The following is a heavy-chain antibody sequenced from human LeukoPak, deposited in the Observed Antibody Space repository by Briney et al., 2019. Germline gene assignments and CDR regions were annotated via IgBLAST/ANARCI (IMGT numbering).Heavy chain of an antibody. J-gene: IGHJ4*02. CDR2: ISYDGSNK. V-gene: IGHV3-30*03. Sequence: PGRSLRLSCAASGFTFSSYGMHWVRQAPGKRLEWVAVISYDGSNKYYADSVKGRFTISRDNSKNTLYLQMNSLRAEDTAVYYCALYGNYGGNWDYFDYWGQGTLVTVSS. CDR1: GFTFSSYG. CDR3: ALYGNYGGNWDYFDY. D-gene: IGHD4-23*01.